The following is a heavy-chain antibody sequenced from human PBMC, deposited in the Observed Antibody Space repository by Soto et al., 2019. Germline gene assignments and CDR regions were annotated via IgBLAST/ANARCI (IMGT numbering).Heavy chain of an antibody. CDR2: IYFTGNT. J-gene: IGHJ5*02. CDR1: GGSITSSSHF. V-gene: IGHV4-39*01. D-gene: IGHD6-25*01. Sequence: PSETLSLTCPASGGSITSSSHFWGWVRQPPGKGLEWIGTIYFTGNTYYTPSLKSRLTMSIDTSKNEFSLRLNSVTAADTAVYYCAGQTFTIAAASYGRSNWFDPWGPGTLVTVS. CDR3: AGQTFTIAAASYGRSNWFDP.